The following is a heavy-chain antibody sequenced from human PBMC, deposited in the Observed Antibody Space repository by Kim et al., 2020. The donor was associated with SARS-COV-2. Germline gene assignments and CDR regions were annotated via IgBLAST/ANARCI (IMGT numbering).Heavy chain of an antibody. J-gene: IGHJ3*02. D-gene: IGHD3-10*01. CDR3: ARDHRSRGAFDI. V-gene: IGHV3-53*01. Sequence: YYADSVKGRFTISRDNSKNTLYLQMNSLRAEDTAVYYCARDHRSRGAFDIWGQGTMVTVSS.